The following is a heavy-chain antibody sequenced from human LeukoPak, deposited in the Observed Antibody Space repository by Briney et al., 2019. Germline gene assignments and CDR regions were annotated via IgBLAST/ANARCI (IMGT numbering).Heavy chain of an antibody. D-gene: IGHD5-18*01. V-gene: IGHV1-2*02. CDR2: INPNSGGT. J-gene: IGHJ4*02. CDR1: GYTFTGYY. CDR3: ARXXXKGQVWLRDFDY. Sequence: GASVKVSCKASGYTFTGYYMHWVRQAPGQGLEWMGWINPNSGGTNYAQKFQGRVTMTRDTSISTAYMELSRLRSDDTAVYYCARXXXKGQVWLRDFDYWGQGTLVTVSS.